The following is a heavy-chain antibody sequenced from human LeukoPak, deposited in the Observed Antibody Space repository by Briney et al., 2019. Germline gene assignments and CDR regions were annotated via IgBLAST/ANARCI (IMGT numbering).Heavy chain of an antibody. CDR1: GFTFSSYS. CDR3: ARGGVGATTY. Sequence: PGRSLRLSCAASGFTFSSYSMNWVRQAPGKGLEWVSSISSSSSYIYYADSVKGRFTISRDNAKNSLYLQMNSLRAEDTAVYYCARGGVGATTYWGQGTLVTVSS. J-gene: IGHJ4*02. CDR2: ISSSSSYI. V-gene: IGHV3-21*01. D-gene: IGHD1-26*01.